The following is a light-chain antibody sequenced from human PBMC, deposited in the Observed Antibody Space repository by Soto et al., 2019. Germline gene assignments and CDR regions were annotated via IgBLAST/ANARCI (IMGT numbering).Light chain of an antibody. Sequence: DIQMTQSPSSLSASVGGGVTINCRASQSISNYLNWYQQEPGKAPKVLIFAASRLQSGVPSRFSGSGSETDFTLTSTRLQAEDLATYYCQQSYSRTLGQGTKVDIK. CDR2: AAS. V-gene: IGKV1-39*01. CDR1: QSISNY. CDR3: QQSYSRT. J-gene: IGKJ1*01.